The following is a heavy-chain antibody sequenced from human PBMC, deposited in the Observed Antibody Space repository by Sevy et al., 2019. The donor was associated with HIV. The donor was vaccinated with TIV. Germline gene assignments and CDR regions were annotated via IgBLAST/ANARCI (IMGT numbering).Heavy chain of an antibody. J-gene: IGHJ3*02. CDR3: ARVSSYYDSSGYYYFNAFDI. Sequence: GGSLRLSCAASGFTFSDYYMSWIRQAPGKGLEWVSYISSSSYTNYADSVKGRFTISRDNAKNPLYLQMNSLRAEDTAVYYCARVSSYYDSSGYYYFNAFDIWGQGTMVTVSS. CDR2: ISSSSYT. V-gene: IGHV3-11*06. D-gene: IGHD3-22*01. CDR1: GFTFSDYY.